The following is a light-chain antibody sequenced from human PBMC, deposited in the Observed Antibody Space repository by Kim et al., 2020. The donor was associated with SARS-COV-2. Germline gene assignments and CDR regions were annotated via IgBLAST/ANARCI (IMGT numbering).Light chain of an antibody. Sequence: SLWQRERPTRTCRASVSGSSTLAWYQQEPAQAPRLHVYGDSTRATGIPARCSGSGSGTEFTLTIRSLQAEAFAVYYCQKYKTWWTFGQGTKVDIK. V-gene: IGKV3-15*01. CDR3: QKYKTWWT. CDR2: GDS. J-gene: IGKJ1*01. CDR1: VSGSST.